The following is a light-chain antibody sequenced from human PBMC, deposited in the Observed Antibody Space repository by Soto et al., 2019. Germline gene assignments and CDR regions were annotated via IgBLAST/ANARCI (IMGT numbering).Light chain of an antibody. CDR3: ATWDDSLSGHWV. V-gene: IGLV1-47*01. Sequence: QLVLTQPPSASGTPGQRVTISCSGSSSNIGSNYVYWYQQLPGAAPKLLIYRNNQRPSGVPDRLSGSKSGTSASLAISGLRSEDEADYYCATWDDSLSGHWVFGGGTKLTVL. CDR2: RNN. J-gene: IGLJ3*02. CDR1: SSNIGSNY.